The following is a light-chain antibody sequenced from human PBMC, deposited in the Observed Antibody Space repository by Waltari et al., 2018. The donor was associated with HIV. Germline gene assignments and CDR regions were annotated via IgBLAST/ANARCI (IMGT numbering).Light chain of an antibody. CDR3: CSYASSSSYV. J-gene: IGLJ1*01. Sequence: QSALTQPASVSVSPGQSHTLSCSGPRSRGGSYNFLSWYQQHPGKAPKLMIYEVSKRPSGVSNRFSGSKSGNTASLTISGLQAEDEADYYCCSYASSSSYVFGSGTKLTVL. V-gene: IGLV2-23*02. CDR2: EVS. CDR1: RSRGGSYNF.